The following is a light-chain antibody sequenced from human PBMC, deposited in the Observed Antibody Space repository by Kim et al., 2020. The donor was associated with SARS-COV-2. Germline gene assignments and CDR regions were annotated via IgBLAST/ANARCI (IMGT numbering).Light chain of an antibody. CDR3: TSYTSSSTWV. CDR2: DVS. CDR1: SSDVGGYNY. Sequence: GQSVSISCTGTSSDVGGYNYVSWYQQHPGKAPKLIVFDVSSRPSGVSTRFSGSKSGNTASLTISGLQAEDEADYYCTSYTSSSTWVFGGGTKLTVL. V-gene: IGLV2-14*03. J-gene: IGLJ3*02.